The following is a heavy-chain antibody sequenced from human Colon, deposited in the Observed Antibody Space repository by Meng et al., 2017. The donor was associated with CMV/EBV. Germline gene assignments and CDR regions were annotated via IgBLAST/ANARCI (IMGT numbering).Heavy chain of an antibody. Sequence: ESGPGLVKLSGTLSLTCTVAGDSINSNTYNWGWIRQPPGKGLEWIGNVYYTEGTYYNPSLKSRVTISIDTSMNQFSLKLSSVTAADTAIYYCVRGGTAMVAHFDYWGQGALVTVSS. CDR2: VYYTEGT. V-gene: IGHV4-39*07. J-gene: IGHJ4*02. CDR3: VRGGTAMVAHFDY. CDR1: GDSINSNTYN. D-gene: IGHD5-18*01.